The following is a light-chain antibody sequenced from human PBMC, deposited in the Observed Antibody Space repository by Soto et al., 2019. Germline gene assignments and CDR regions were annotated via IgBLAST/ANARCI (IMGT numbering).Light chain of an antibody. CDR3: QQYDSFPLT. V-gene: IGKV1-5*03. Sequence: EIQMTQSPSTLSASVGDRVTITCRASQTFSGWLAWYQQRPGKGPKLLIYKASTLESGVPSRFGGSGSGTEFTLTISSLQPDDFATYYCQQYDSFPLTFGGGTKVDIK. CDR2: KAS. CDR1: QTFSGW. J-gene: IGKJ4*01.